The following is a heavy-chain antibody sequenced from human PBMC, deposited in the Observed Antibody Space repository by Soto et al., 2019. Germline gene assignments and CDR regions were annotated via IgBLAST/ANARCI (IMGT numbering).Heavy chain of an antibody. J-gene: IGHJ4*02. CDR3: ARGRSGSYYFDY. Sequence: PGGSLRLSCAASGFTFSDYYMSWIRQAPGKGLEWVSYISSSSSYTNYADSVKGRFTISRDNAKNSLYLQMNSLRAEDTAVYYCARGRSGSYYFDYWGQGTLVTVSS. D-gene: IGHD1-26*01. CDR2: ISSSSSYT. CDR1: GFTFSDYY. V-gene: IGHV3-11*06.